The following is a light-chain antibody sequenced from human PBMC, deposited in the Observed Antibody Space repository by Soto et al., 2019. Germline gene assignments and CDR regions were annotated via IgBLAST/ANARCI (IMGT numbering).Light chain of an antibody. J-gene: IGKJ1*01. CDR3: QQYNSYWT. Sequence: DIQMTQSPSTLSAYVGDRVTITCRASQSISSWLAWYQQKPVKAPKLLIYDASSLESGVPSRFSGSGSGTEFTLTSSSLQPDDFATYYCQQYNSYWTFGQGTKVDTK. V-gene: IGKV1-5*01. CDR2: DAS. CDR1: QSISSW.